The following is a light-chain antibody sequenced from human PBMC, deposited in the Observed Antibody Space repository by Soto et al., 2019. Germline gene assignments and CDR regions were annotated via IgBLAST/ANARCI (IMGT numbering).Light chain of an antibody. Sequence: IQMTQSPASLSAFVGDSVTITCRASQDIKDEVGWYQQKPGKAPKLLIYAASSLQSGVPSRFSGSGSGTDFTLTISSLQPEDSATYYCQQSDSMPWTFGQGTKVDIK. CDR3: QQSDSMPWT. CDR1: QDIKDE. J-gene: IGKJ1*01. V-gene: IGKV1-39*01. CDR2: AAS.